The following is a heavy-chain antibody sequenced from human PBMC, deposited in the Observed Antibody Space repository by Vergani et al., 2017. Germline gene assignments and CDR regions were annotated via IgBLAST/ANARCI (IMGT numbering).Heavy chain of an antibody. CDR2: INPNSGGT. CDR1: GYTFTGYY. J-gene: IGHJ4*02. Sequence: QVQLVQSGAEVKKPGASVKVSCKASGYTFTGYYMHWVRQAPGQGLEWMGWINPNSGGTNYAQKFQGRVTITADKSTSTAYMELSSLRSEDTAVYYCARTTTGYSSGWYDYWGQGTLVTVSS. D-gene: IGHD6-19*01. V-gene: IGHV1-2*02. CDR3: ARTTTGYSSGWYDY.